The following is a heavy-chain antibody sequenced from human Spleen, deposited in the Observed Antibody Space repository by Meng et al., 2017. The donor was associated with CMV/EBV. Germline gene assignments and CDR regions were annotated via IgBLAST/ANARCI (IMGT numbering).Heavy chain of an antibody. V-gene: IGHV4-30-4*08. D-gene: IGHD3-22*01. J-gene: IGHJ5*02. Sequence: QGQLQESRPGLVTPSQTLSLTCTVSGGSISSGDYAWSWIRQPPGKGLEWIGYIYYSGSTYYNPSLTRRVTLSVDTSKHQFSLKLSSVTAADTAVYYCARSGIVVVTLGWFDPWGQGTLVTVSS. CDR3: ARSGIVVVTLGWFDP. CDR1: GGSISSGDYA. CDR2: IYYSGST.